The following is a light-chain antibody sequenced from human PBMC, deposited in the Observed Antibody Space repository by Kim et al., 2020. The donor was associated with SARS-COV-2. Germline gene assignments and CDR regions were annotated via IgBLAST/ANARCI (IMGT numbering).Light chain of an antibody. CDR1: QNIGGY. CDR2: DVS. CDR3: QQRAKWPLT. V-gene: IGKV3-11*01. Sequence: LSPGDRATLSCRASQNIGGYLIWYHQKPGQAPRLLIYDVSNRATGIPARFSGSGSGTDFTLTISNLELEDFAIYYCQQRAKWPLTFGGGTKVDIK. J-gene: IGKJ4*01.